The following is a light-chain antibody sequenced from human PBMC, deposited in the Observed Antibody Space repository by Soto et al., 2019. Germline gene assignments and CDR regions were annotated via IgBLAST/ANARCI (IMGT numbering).Light chain of an antibody. V-gene: IGKV3-15*01. J-gene: IGKJ3*01. Sequence: EIVMTQSPATLSVSPGGRATLSCRASQSVGSNLAWYQQKPGQAPKLLFYSASTRATDVPARFSGSGSGTEFTLTISSLQSEDFAGYYCQHDNEWPPGVTFGPGTKVDVK. CDR2: SAS. CDR1: QSVGSN. CDR3: QHDNEWPPGVT.